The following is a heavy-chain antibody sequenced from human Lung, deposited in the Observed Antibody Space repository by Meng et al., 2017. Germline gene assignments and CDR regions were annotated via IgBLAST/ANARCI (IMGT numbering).Heavy chain of an antibody. CDR3: GRSDGYIRD. CDR1: GFTFSTYW. Sequence: DVQLVESGGGLVQPGGSLRLSCAASGFTFSTYWMHWARQAPGKGLVWVSHINTDGSSTNYADSVKGRFTISRDNAKNTLYLQMNSLRAEDTAVYYCGRSDGYIRDWGQGTLVTVSS. CDR2: INTDGSST. V-gene: IGHV3-74*01. J-gene: IGHJ4*02. D-gene: IGHD5-24*01.